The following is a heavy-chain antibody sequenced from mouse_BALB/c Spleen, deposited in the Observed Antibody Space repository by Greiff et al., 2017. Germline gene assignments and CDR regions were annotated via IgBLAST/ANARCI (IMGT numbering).Heavy chain of an antibody. Sequence: VQLKESGGDLVKPGGSLKLSCAASGFTFSSYGMSWVRQTPDKRLEWVATISSGGSYTYYPDSVKGRFTISRDNAKNTLYLQMSSLKSEDTAMYYCANKRFAYWGQGTLVTVSA. CDR1: GFTFSSYG. CDR3: ANKRFAY. J-gene: IGHJ3*01. V-gene: IGHV5-6*01. CDR2: ISSGGSYT.